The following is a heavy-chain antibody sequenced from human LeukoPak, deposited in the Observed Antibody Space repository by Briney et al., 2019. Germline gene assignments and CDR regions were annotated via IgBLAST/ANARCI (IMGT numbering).Heavy chain of an antibody. V-gene: IGHV1-18*01. CDR3: ARSVRKLSVVVTYDY. J-gene: IGHJ4*02. Sequence: ASVKVSCKASGYTFTSYGISWVRQAPGQGLEWMGWISAYNGNTNYAQKLQGRVTMTTDTSTGTAYMELRSLRSDDTAVYYCARSVRKLSVVVTYDYWGQGTLVTVSS. CDR1: GYTFTSYG. D-gene: IGHD3-22*01. CDR2: ISAYNGNT.